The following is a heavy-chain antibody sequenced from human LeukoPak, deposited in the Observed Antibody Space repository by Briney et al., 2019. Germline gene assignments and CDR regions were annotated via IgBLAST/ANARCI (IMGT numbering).Heavy chain of an antibody. J-gene: IGHJ4*02. CDR3: ARGRYYGSESYYNGFDY. Sequence: SETLSLTCTVSGGSISSYYWSWIRQPPGKGLEWIGYIYYSGSTNYNPSLKSRVTISVDTYKNQFSLKLSSVTAADTAVYYCARGRYYGSESYYNGFDYWGQGTLVTVSS. CDR2: IYYSGST. V-gene: IGHV4-59*01. D-gene: IGHD3-10*01. CDR1: GGSISSYY.